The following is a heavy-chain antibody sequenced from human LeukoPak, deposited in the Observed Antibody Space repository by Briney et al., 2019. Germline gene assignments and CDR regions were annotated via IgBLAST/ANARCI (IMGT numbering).Heavy chain of an antibody. V-gene: IGHV4-34*01. CDR1: GGSFSGYY. D-gene: IGHD2-15*01. Sequence: SETLSLTCAVYGGSFSGYYWSWIRQPPGKGLEWIGEINHSGSTNYNPSLKSRVTISVDTSKNQFSLKLSSVTAADTAVYYCARGLPSGTRSFDYWGQGTLVTVSP. J-gene: IGHJ4*02. CDR3: ARGLPSGTRSFDY. CDR2: INHSGST.